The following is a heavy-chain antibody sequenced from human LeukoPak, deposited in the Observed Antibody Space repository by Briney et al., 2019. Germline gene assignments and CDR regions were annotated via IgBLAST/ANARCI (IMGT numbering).Heavy chain of an antibody. Sequence: PGGSLRLSCAASGFTFSSHAMSWVRQAPGKGLEWVSVISGSGNSTYYADSVKGRFTISRDNSKNTLYLQMNSLRAEDTAVYFCAKVNLASYTDYWGQGTLVTVSS. CDR2: ISGSGNST. V-gene: IGHV3-23*01. CDR1: GFTFSSHA. D-gene: IGHD1-26*01. CDR3: AKVNLASYTDY. J-gene: IGHJ4*02.